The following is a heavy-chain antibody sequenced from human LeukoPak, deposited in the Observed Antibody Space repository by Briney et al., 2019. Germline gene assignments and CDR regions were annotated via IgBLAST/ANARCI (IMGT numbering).Heavy chain of an antibody. CDR1: GSTFSTYG. CDR3: ARARIDY. Sequence: GGSLRLSCAASGSTFSTYGMHWVRQAPGKGLDWVAFVRTDGSYTSYADSVKGRFTISRDNSKNTLYLQMSSLRAEDTAVYYCARARIDYWGQGTLVTVSS. CDR2: VRTDGSYT. J-gene: IGHJ4*02. D-gene: IGHD1-14*01. V-gene: IGHV3-30*02.